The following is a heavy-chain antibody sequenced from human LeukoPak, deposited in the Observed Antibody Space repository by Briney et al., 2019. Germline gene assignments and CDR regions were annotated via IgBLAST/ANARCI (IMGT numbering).Heavy chain of an antibody. CDR2: ISHDETNK. V-gene: IGHV3-30*04. CDR3: ARDRVCSGGSCYFSAFDI. CDR1: GFIFYSYA. D-gene: IGHD2-15*01. J-gene: IGHJ3*02. Sequence: GGSLRLSCATSGFIFYSYAVHWVRQAPGKGLEWVAVISHDETNKYYADSVKGRFTISRDNSKNTLYLQLNSLRAEDTAVYYCARDRVCSGGSCYFSAFDIWGQGTMVTVSS.